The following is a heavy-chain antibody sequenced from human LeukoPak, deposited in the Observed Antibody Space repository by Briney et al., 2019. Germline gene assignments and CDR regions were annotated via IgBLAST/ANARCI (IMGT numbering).Heavy chain of an antibody. J-gene: IGHJ4*02. CDR1: GGTLSSYA. CDR3: ARVLGDFWSGYYPDY. D-gene: IGHD3-3*01. CDR2: IIPIFGTA. Sequence: GASVKVSCKASGGTLSSYAISWVRQAPGQGLEWMGGIIPIFGTANYAQKFQGRVTITADESTSTAYMELSSLRSEDTAVYYCARVLGDFWSGYYPDYWGQGTLVTVSS. V-gene: IGHV1-69*13.